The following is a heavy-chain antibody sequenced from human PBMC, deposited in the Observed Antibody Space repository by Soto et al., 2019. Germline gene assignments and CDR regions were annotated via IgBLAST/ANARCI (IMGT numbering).Heavy chain of an antibody. CDR2: ISAYNGNT. CDR3: AREGTYYDFWGGYYKEKTSTWFDP. CDR1: GYTFTSYG. J-gene: IGHJ5*02. V-gene: IGHV1-18*01. Sequence: GASVKVSCKASGYTFTSYGISWVRQAPGQGLEWMGWISAYNGNTNYAQKLQGRVTMTTDTSTSTAYMELRSLRSDDTAVYYCAREGTYYDFWGGYYKEKTSTWFDPWAQEAPLTISA. D-gene: IGHD3-3*01.